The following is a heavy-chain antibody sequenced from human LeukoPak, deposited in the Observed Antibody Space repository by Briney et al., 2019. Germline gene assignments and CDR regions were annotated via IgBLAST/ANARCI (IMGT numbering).Heavy chain of an antibody. CDR3: TREGCGATSCYTNDY. D-gene: IGHD2-2*02. J-gene: IGHJ4*02. Sequence: PGGSLKLSGAASGFTFSASPMDWVRQASGKGLEWVGRITGTYATAYSASVKGRFTISRDDSKYTTYLQMNSLETEDTAVYYCTREGCGATSCYTNDYWGQGTLVPVSS. CDR2: ITGTYAT. V-gene: IGHV3-73*01. CDR1: GFTFSASP.